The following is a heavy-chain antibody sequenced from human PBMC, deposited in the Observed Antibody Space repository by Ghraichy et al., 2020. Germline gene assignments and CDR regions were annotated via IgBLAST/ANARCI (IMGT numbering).Heavy chain of an antibody. CDR3: ARPRSGRYYYDSSGYYGKLFDY. Sequence: SETLSLTCAVYGGSFSGYYWSWIRQPPGKGLEWIGEINHSGSTNYNPSLKSRVTISVDTSKNQFSLKLSSVTAADTAVYYCARPRSGRYYYDSSGYYGKLFDYWGQGTLVTVSS. CDR2: INHSGST. J-gene: IGHJ4*02. CDR1: GGSFSGYY. D-gene: IGHD3-22*01. V-gene: IGHV4-34*01.